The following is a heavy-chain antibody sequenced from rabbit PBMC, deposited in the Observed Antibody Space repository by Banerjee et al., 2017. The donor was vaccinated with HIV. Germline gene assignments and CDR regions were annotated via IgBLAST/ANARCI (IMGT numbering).Heavy chain of an antibody. CDR3: ARNNGGGAYGYEL. V-gene: IGHV1S45*01. CDR1: GFSFSSSYW. J-gene: IGHJ4*01. D-gene: IGHD6-1*01. Sequence: QEQLEESGGDLVKPEGSLTLTCTASGFSFSSSYWICWVRQAPGKGLELIACIVGGGGDTYYATWAKGRFAIAKTSSTTVTLQVTSLTAADTATYFCARNNGGGAYGYELWGPGTLVTVS. CDR2: IVGGGGDT.